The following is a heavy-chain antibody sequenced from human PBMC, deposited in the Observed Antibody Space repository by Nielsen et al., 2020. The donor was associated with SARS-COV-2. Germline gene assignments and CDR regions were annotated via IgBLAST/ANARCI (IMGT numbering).Heavy chain of an antibody. D-gene: IGHD6-19*01. V-gene: IGHV6-1*01. Sequence: SQTLSLTCAISGDSVSSNSAAWNCIRQSPSRGLEWLGRTYYRSKWYNDYAVSVKSRITINPDTSKNQFSLQLNSVTPEDTAVYYCARVKGGSSGAKRYFDLWGRGTLVTVSS. CDR3: ARVKGGSSGAKRYFDL. CDR2: TYYRSKWYN. J-gene: IGHJ2*01. CDR1: GDSVSSNSAA.